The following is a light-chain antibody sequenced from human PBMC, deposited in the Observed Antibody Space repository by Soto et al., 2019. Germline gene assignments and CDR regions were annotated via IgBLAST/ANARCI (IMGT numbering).Light chain of an antibody. V-gene: IGLV2-14*01. CDR2: DVN. Sequence: QSALTQHASVSGSPGQSITISCTGTSSDVGGYNLVSWYQQYPDKAPKLMIFDVNTRPSGVSNRFSGSKSGNTASLTISGLQAEDEADYYCSSYKSSSTLPYAFGTGTKLTVL. CDR3: SSYKSSSTLPYA. CDR1: SSDVGGYNL. J-gene: IGLJ1*01.